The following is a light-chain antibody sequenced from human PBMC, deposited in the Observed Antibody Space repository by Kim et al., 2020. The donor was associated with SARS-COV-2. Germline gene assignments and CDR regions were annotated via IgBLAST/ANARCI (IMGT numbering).Light chain of an antibody. CDR1: QSISSW. CDR3: QQYDSHPYT. Sequence: DIQMTQSPSILSASVGDRVTITCRASQSISSWLAWYQQKPGKAPKLLISKASDLEGGVPSRFSGRGSGTEFTLTINTLQSDDFATYSCQQYDSHPYTFGQGTKLEI. V-gene: IGKV1-5*03. J-gene: IGKJ2*01. CDR2: KAS.